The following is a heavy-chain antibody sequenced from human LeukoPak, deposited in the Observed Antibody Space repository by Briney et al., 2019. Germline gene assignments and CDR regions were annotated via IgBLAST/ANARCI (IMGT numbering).Heavy chain of an antibody. D-gene: IGHD3-3*01. CDR3: ARAPLTRLRFLDPRITGAFDI. V-gene: IGHV4-59*12. CDR1: GGSISSYY. Sequence: SETLSLTCTVSGGSISSYYWSWIRQPPGKGLEWIGYIYYSGSTNYNPSLKSRVTISVDTSKNQFSLKLSSVTAADTAVYYCARAPLTRLRFLDPRITGAFDIWGQGTMVTVSS. CDR2: IYYSGST. J-gene: IGHJ3*02.